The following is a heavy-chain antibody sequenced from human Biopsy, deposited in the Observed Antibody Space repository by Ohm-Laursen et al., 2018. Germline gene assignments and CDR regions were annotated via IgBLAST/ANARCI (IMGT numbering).Heavy chain of an antibody. Sequence: TLSLTCRVSGASVKTSGYFWAWIRQRPGKGLEWIGYISYNERTHSNPSLTSRLAISFDTSNNRISLQLRSVSVADTAVYYCVREPKTGTAEAWYFDLWGRGSPVTVPS. V-gene: IGHV4-31*03. D-gene: IGHD3-9*01. CDR2: ISYNERT. CDR1: GASVKTSGYF. CDR3: VREPKTGTAEAWYFDL. J-gene: IGHJ2*01.